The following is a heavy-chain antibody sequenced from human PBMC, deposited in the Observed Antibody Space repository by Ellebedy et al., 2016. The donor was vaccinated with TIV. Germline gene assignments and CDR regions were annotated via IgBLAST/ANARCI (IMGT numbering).Heavy chain of an antibody. V-gene: IGHV4-39*01. D-gene: IGHD2-15*01. CDR3: ARRRDGGVVALAARNYYFDD. J-gene: IGHJ4*02. Sequence: PSETLSLTCTVSGGSISSRSYYWGWLRQPPGKGLEWIGSIYYSGKTYYNPSLESRVTISVDTTKNQFSLRLSSVTAADTSVYYCARRRDGGVVALAARNYYFDDWGQGTLVTVSS. CDR1: GGSISSRSYY. CDR2: IYYSGKT.